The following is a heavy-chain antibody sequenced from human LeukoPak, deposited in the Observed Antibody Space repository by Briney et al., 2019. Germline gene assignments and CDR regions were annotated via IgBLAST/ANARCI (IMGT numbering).Heavy chain of an antibody. D-gene: IGHD3-10*01. J-gene: IGHJ4*02. CDR1: GFTFSSYG. Sequence: HPGGSLRLSCAASGFTFSSYGMHWVRQAPGKGLEWVALMRYDGSNEYYADSVKGRFTISRDDSKNTLYVQMNSLRAEDTAVYYCARDSSTYYYGSGSYGGSVDYWGQGTLVTVSS. CDR2: MRYDGSNE. V-gene: IGHV3-30*02. CDR3: ARDSSTYYYGSGSYGGSVDY.